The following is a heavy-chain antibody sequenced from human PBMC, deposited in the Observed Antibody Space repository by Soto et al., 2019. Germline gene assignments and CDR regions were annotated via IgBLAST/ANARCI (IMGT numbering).Heavy chain of an antibody. CDR1: VASISSYY. CDR3: ARHSITIFGVAPGGALDI. J-gene: IGHJ3*02. V-gene: IGHV4-59*01. Sequence: AETLSLTCTVSVASISSYYWIWLRQPPGKGLEWIGYIYYSGSTNYNPSLKSRVTISVDTSKNQFSLKLSSVTAADTAVYYCARHSITIFGVAPGGALDIWGQGTMVTVS. CDR2: IYYSGST. D-gene: IGHD3-3*01.